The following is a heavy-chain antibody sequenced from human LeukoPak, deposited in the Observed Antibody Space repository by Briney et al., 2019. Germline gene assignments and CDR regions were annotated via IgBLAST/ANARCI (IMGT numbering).Heavy chain of an antibody. J-gene: IGHJ4*02. V-gene: IGHV3-23*01. CDR3: AKDTSIGRYCTNGVCSPFDY. D-gene: IGHD2-8*01. CDR2: ISDTGATT. CDR1: GFTFSSYA. Sequence: GGSLRLSCAASGFTFSSYATSWVRQAPGKGLEWVSAISDTGATTYDADSVKGRFTISRDNSRSTLYLQMNSLRAEDSALYYCAKDTSIGRYCTNGVCSPFDYWGQGTLVTVSS.